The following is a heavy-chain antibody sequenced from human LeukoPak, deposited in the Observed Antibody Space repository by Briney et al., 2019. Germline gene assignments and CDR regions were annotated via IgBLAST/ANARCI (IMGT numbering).Heavy chain of an antibody. CDR2: INPSGGST. CDR1: GYTFTSYY. CDR3: ARGSSSWYPDYNWFDP. V-gene: IGHV1-46*01. D-gene: IGHD6-13*01. J-gene: IGHJ5*02. Sequence: ASVKVSCKASGYTFTSYYMHWVRQAPGQGLEWMGIINPSGGSTSYAQKFQGRVTITADESTSTAYMELSSLRSEDTAVYYCARGSSSWYPDYNWFDPWGQGTLVTVSS.